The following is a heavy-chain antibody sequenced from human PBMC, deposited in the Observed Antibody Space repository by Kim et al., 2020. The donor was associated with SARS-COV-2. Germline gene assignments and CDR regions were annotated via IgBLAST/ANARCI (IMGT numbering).Heavy chain of an antibody. Sequence: RDRSPISRDNAKNSLYPQMNSLRADDTAVYYCARVSLGSSSWYYFDYWGQGTLVTVSS. V-gene: IGHV3-11*05. CDR3: ARVSLGSSSWYYFDY. D-gene: IGHD6-13*01. J-gene: IGHJ4*02.